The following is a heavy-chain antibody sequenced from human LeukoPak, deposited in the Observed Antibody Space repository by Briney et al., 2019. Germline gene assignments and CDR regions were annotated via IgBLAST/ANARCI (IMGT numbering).Heavy chain of an antibody. CDR2: INSDGSST. J-gene: IGHJ3*02. CDR3: AREAVGATSARRTDAFDI. V-gene: IGHV3-74*01. Sequence: GGSLRLSCAASGSTFSSYWMHWVRHTAQAPGKGLMWVSRINSDGSSTSYADSVKGRFTISRDNAKNTLYLQMNSLRAEDTAVYYCAREAVGATSARRTDAFDIWGQGTMVTVSS. D-gene: IGHD1-26*01. CDR1: GSTFSSYW.